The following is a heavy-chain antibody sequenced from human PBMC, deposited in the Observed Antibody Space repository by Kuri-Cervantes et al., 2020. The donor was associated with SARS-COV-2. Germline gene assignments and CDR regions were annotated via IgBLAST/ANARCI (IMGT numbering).Heavy chain of an antibody. D-gene: IGHD3-22*01. J-gene: IGHJ4*02. Sequence: LSLTCAASGFTFSSYGTHWVRQAPGKGLEWVAVISYDGSNKYYADSVKGRFTISRDNSKNTLYLQMNSLRAEDTAVYYCAKGDSSGGLLYWGQGTLVTVSS. CDR3: AKGDSSGGLLY. CDR1: GFTFSSYG. CDR2: ISYDGSNK. V-gene: IGHV3-30*18.